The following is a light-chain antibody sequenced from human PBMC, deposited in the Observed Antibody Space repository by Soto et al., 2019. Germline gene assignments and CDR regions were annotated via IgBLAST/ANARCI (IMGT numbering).Light chain of an antibody. CDR3: QQRSDRLPIT. V-gene: IGKV3-15*01. Sequence: EIVMTQSPATLSVSPGERAALSCRASQSVSSNLAWYQQKPGQAPRLLIYGASTRATGIPARFSGSGSGTEFTLTISSLEPEDSAVYYCQQRSDRLPITFGQGTRLEI. J-gene: IGKJ5*01. CDR2: GAS. CDR1: QSVSSN.